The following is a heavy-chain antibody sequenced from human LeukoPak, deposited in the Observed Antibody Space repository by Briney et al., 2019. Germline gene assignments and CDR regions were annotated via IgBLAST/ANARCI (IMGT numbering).Heavy chain of an antibody. CDR2: IGTAGDT. CDR1: GFTFSNYD. CDR3: ASSPAYSSSWYAIDN. V-gene: IGHV3-13*01. D-gene: IGHD6-13*01. Sequence: GGSLRLSCAASGFTFSNYDMHWVRQAAGKGLEWVSGIGTAGDTYYPASVKGRFTISRENAKNSLYLQMHSLSAGDTAVYYCASSPAYSSSWYAIDNWGQGTLVTVSS. J-gene: IGHJ4*02.